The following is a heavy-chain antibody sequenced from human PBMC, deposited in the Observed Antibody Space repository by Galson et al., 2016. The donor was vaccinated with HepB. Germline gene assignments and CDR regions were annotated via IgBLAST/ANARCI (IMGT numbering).Heavy chain of an antibody. J-gene: IGHJ5*02. D-gene: IGHD2/OR15-2a*01. CDR2: ISTYSGNT. V-gene: IGHV1-18*01. CDR3: ARGVQYRFDP. CDR1: GYTFTTSG. Sequence: CKASGYTFTTSGISWVRQAPGQGLEWMGWISTYSGNTKYAQKFQGGLTLTTDSSTTTAYMELRSLRFDDTALYYCARGVQYRFDPWGQGTLVPVSS.